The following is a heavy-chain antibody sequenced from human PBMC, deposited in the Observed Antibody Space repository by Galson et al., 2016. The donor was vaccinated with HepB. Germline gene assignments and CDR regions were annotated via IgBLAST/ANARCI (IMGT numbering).Heavy chain of an antibody. CDR3: ARHGNGWPAVFDV. Sequence: SETLSLTCTVSGGSISNFYWSWIRQTPGKRLEWIGYIHSTGSTNYNSSLKNRVTMYVEMSKNQLSLKLTSVTAADTARYYCARHGNGWPAVFDVWGHGTMVTVAS. CDR2: IHSTGST. V-gene: IGHV4-59*01. D-gene: IGHD6-19*01. CDR1: GGSISNFY. J-gene: IGHJ3*01.